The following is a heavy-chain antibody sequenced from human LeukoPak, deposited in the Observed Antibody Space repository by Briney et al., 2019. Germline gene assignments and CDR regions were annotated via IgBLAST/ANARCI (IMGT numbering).Heavy chain of an antibody. V-gene: IGHV3-30*02. J-gene: IGHJ4*02. CDR3: AKDGTRQDAAIDY. Sequence: GGSLRLSCAASGFTFSSYGMHWVRQAPGKGLEWVAVIWYDGSNKYYADSVKGRFTISRDNSKNTLYLQMNSLRAEDTAVYYCAKDGTRQDAAIDYWGQGTLVTVSS. CDR1: GFTFSSYG. CDR2: IWYDGSNK.